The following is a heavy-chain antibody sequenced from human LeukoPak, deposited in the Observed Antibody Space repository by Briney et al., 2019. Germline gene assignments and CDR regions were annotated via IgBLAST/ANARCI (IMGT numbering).Heavy chain of an antibody. D-gene: IGHD4-17*01. CDR2: ISSSSSYI. J-gene: IGHJ4*02. Sequence: GGSLRLSCAASGFTFSSYSMNWVRQAPGKGLEWVSSISSSSSYIYYADSVKGRFTISRDNAKNSLYLQMNSLRAEDTAVYYCARNNDYGDYSIFDYWGQGTLVTVSS. V-gene: IGHV3-21*01. CDR1: GFTFSSYS. CDR3: ARNNDYGDYSIFDY.